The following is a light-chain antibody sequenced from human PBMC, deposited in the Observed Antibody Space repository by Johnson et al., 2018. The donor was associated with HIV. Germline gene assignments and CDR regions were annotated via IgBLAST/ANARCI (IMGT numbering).Light chain of an antibody. CDR1: SSNIGNNY. CDR2: DNN. J-gene: IGLJ1*01. CDR3: GTWDSSLSAYV. Sequence: QSVLTQPPSVSAAPGQKVTISCSGSSSNIGNNYVSWYQQLPGTAPKLLIYDNNKRPSGIPDRFSGPTSGTSATLGITGLQTGDEADYYCGTWDSSLSAYVFGPGTKVTVL. V-gene: IGLV1-51*01.